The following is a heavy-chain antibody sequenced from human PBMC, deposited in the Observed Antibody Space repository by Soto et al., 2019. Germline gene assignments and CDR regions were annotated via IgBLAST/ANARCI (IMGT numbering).Heavy chain of an antibody. Sequence: ASVKVSCKASGYTFTSYNINWVRQAPGQGLEWMGWISAYSGNTNYAQKLQGRVTMTTDTSTSTAYMELRSLRSDGTAVYYCARKVTYYDFWSGPGGDWFDPWGQGTLVTVSS. V-gene: IGHV1-18*04. J-gene: IGHJ5*02. CDR3: ARKVTYYDFWSGPGGDWFDP. CDR1: GYTFTSYN. CDR2: ISAYSGNT. D-gene: IGHD3-3*01.